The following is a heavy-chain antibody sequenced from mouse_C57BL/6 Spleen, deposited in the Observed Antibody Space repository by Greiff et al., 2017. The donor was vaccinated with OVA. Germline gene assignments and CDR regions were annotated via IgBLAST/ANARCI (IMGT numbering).Heavy chain of an antibody. V-gene: IGHV1-26*01. J-gene: IGHJ4*01. D-gene: IGHD1-1*01. CDR2: INPNNGGT. Sequence: EVQLQQSGPELVKPGASVKISCKASGYTFTDYYMNWVKQSHGKSLEWIGDINPNNGGTSYNQKFKGKATLTVDKSSSTAYMELRSLTSEDSAVYYCARDEISNYYGSPFYAMDYWGQGTSVTVSS. CDR3: ARDEISNYYGSPFYAMDY. CDR1: GYTFTDYY.